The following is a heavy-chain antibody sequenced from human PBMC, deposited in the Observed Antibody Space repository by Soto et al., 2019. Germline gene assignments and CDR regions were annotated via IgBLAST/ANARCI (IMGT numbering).Heavy chain of an antibody. J-gene: IGHJ4*02. D-gene: IGHD3-3*01. V-gene: IGHV1-58*01. CDR1: GFTFTSSA. CDR3: AAAPHIYESRSGYSPPPDH. CDR2: IVVGSGNT. Sequence: SVKVACKASGFTFTSSAVQWVRQARGQRLEWIGWIVVGSGNTNYAQKFQERVTITRDMSTSTAYMELSSLRSEDTAVYYCAAAPHIYESRSGYSPPPDHRGQG.